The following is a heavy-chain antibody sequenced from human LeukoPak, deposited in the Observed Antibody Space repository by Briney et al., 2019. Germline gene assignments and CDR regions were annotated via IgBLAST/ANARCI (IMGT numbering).Heavy chain of an antibody. CDR3: ARGVDYYGMDV. CDR1: GGSISNYY. Sequence: SETLSLTCTVSGGSISNYYWSWIRQPPGNTLEWIGYIYYSGSTNYNPSLKSRVTISVDTSKNQFSLKLSSVTAADTAVYYCARGVDYYGMDVWGQGTTVTVSS. CDR2: IYYSGST. J-gene: IGHJ6*02. V-gene: IGHV4-59*01.